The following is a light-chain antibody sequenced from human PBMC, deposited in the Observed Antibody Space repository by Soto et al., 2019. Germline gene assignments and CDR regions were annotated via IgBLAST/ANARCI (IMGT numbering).Light chain of an antibody. CDR2: AAS. CDR3: ERTHAVPRT. V-gene: IGKV1-39*01. J-gene: IGKJ1*01. CDR1: QNVITY. Sequence: DIQMTQSPSSLSASVGDRVTITCRASQNVITYLNWYQQKPGKAPKLLIYAASSLQSGVPLRFSGSACGTTFILAISSLQPEDFATSLCERTHAVPRTFREGTKVDIK.